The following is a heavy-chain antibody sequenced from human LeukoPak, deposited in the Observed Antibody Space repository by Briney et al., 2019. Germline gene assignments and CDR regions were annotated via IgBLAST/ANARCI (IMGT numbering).Heavy chain of an antibody. J-gene: IGHJ4*02. CDR1: GGSIGSSNW. CDR2: IYHSGST. Sequence: SGTLSLTCVVSGGSIGSSNWWSWVRQPPGKGLEWMGEIYHSGSTNYNPSLKSRVTISVDKSKNQFSLNLSSVTAADTAVYYCARAPGSGYYYGSGSSTSFDYWGQGTLVTVSS. CDR3: ARAPGSGYYYGSGSSTSFDY. D-gene: IGHD3-10*01. V-gene: IGHV4-4*02.